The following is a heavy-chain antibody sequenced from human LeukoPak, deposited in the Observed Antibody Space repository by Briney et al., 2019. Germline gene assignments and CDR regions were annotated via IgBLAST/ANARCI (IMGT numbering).Heavy chain of an antibody. D-gene: IGHD1-26*01. CDR2: LNDNKST. CDR1: GGSIRNSY. Sequence: PSETLSLTRTLPGGSIRNSYWSWIREPPGKGLERIGLLNDNKSTNYNPSLKNQVSISLDTSKDQVSLWLSSVTAADTAVYYCARGDASGRPGIGFDFWGQGTLVTVSS. V-gene: IGHV4-59*01. CDR3: ARGDASGRPGIGFDF. J-gene: IGHJ4*02.